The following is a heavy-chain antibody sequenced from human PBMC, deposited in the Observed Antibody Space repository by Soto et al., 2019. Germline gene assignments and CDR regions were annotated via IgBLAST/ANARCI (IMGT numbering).Heavy chain of an antibody. V-gene: IGHV4-4*07. Sequence: LSLTCTVSGGSISSYYWSWIRQPAGKGLEWIGRIYTSGSTNYNPSLKSRVTMSVDTSKNQFSLKLSSVTAADTAVYYCARVPYSSSWWFWFDPWGQGTLVTVSS. J-gene: IGHJ5*02. CDR3: ARVPYSSSWWFWFDP. D-gene: IGHD6-13*01. CDR2: IYTSGST. CDR1: GGSISSYY.